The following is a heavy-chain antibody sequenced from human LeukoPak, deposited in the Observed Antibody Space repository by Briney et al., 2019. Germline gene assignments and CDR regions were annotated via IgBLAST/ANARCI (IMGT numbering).Heavy chain of an antibody. CDR1: GFSFSSSRMC. V-gene: IGHV2-70*20. J-gene: IGHJ6*03. CDR2: IDWDEDK. CDR3: ARMGPSKYMDV. Sequence: SGPALSKPTHTLTLTCTISGFSFSSSRMCVRWVRQLPVKVREWLALIDWDEDKYYSTSLKTRITISKDTYKNQVVLTMTNMDPGDTATYYCARMGPSKYMDVWGKGTTVTVSS.